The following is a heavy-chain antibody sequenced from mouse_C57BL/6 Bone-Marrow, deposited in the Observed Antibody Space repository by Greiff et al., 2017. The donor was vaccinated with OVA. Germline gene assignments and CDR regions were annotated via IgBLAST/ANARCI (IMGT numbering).Heavy chain of an antibody. Sequence: EVQVVESGGGLVQPGGSLKLSCAASGFTFSDYYMYWVRQTPEKRLEWVAYISNGGGSTYYPDTVKGRFTISRDNAKNTLYLQMSRLKSEDTAMYYCARDYYYYAMDYWGQGTSVTVSS. J-gene: IGHJ4*01. CDR2: ISNGGGST. V-gene: IGHV5-12*01. CDR3: ARDYYYYAMDY. D-gene: IGHD1-1*01. CDR1: GFTFSDYY.